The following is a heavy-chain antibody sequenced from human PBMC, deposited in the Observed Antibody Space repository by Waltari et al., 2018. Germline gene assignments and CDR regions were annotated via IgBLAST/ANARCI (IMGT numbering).Heavy chain of an antibody. J-gene: IGHJ4*02. CDR1: GFTFSSYS. CDR2: ISSSSSYI. V-gene: IGHV3-21*01. CDR3: ARELRFLEWLNDY. D-gene: IGHD3-3*01. Sequence: EVQLVESGGGLVKPGGSLRLSCAASGFTFSSYSMNWFRQAPGKGLEWVSSISSSSSYIYYADSVKGRFTISRDNAKNSLYLQMNSLRAEDTAVYYCARELRFLEWLNDYWGQGTLVTVSS.